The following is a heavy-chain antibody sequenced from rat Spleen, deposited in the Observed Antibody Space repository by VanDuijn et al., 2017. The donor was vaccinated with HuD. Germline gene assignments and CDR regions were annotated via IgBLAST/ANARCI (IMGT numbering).Heavy chain of an antibody. V-gene: IGHV5-7*01. J-gene: IGHJ2*01. CDR2: IIYDGGST. Sequence: EVQLVESGGGLVQPGRSLKLSCAASGFTFSDYYMAWVRQAPTKGLEWVATIIYDGGSTYYRDSVKGRFTISRDNAKNTLYLQMDSLRSEDTATYYCARHGEHLYLRFDCWGQGVVVTVSS. D-gene: IGHD1-2*01. CDR3: ARHGEHLYLRFDC. CDR1: GFTFSDYY.